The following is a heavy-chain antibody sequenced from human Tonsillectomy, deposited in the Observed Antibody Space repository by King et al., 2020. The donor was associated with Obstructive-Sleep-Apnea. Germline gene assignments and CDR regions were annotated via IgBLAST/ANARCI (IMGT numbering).Heavy chain of an antibody. CDR2: IYYSGST. V-gene: IGHV4-59*08. CDR3: ARHKGRRVAAAGTEFDY. D-gene: IGHD6-13*01. J-gene: IGHJ4*02. Sequence: QLQESGPGLVKPSETLSLTCTVSCGSISSYYLSWIRQPPGKGLEWVGYIYYSGSTNYNPSLKSRVTISVDTSKNQFSLKLSSVTAADTAVYYCARHKGRRVAAAGTEFDYWGQGTLVTVSS. CDR1: CGSISSYY.